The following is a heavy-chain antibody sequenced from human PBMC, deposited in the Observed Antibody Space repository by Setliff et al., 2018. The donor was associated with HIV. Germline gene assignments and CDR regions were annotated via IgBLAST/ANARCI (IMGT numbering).Heavy chain of an antibody. CDR1: GFTFSTYW. V-gene: IGHV3-74*01. D-gene: IGHD2-21*02. Sequence: PGGSLRLSCAASGFTFSTYWMNWVRQAPGKGLVWVARINNDGSSKTYADSVKGRFTIYRDNAENSLYLQMNSLRAEDTAVYYCAKIGLGRHGGNSFHYWGQGTLVTVSS. J-gene: IGHJ4*02. CDR3: AKIGLGRHGGNSFHY. CDR2: INNDGSSK.